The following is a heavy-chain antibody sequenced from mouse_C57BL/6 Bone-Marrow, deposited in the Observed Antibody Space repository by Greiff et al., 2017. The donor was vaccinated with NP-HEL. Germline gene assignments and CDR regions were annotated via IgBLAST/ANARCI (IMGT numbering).Heavy chain of an antibody. CDR2: IYPRSGNT. D-gene: IGHD2-2*01. V-gene: IGHV1-81*01. Sequence: QVQLKESGAELARPGASVKLSCKASGYTFTSYGISWVKQRTGQGLEWIGEIYPRSGNTYYNEKFKGKATLTADKSSSTAYMELRSLTSEDSAVYFCAREAGGYDPYWGQGTLVTVSA. CDR3: AREAGGYDPY. CDR1: GYTFTSYG. J-gene: IGHJ3*01.